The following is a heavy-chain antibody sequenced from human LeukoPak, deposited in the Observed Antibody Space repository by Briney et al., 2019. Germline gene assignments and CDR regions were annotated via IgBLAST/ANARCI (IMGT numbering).Heavy chain of an antibody. Sequence: GGSLRLSCAASGFTFSSYSMNWVRQAPGKGLEWVSVIYSGGSTYYADSVKGRFTISRDNSKNTLYLQMNSLRAEDTAVYYCARDRVRYSSSFYYYGMDVWGQGTTVTVSS. D-gene: IGHD6-13*01. CDR3: ARDRVRYSSSFYYYGMDV. CDR1: GFTFSSYS. CDR2: IYSGGST. V-gene: IGHV3-66*01. J-gene: IGHJ6*02.